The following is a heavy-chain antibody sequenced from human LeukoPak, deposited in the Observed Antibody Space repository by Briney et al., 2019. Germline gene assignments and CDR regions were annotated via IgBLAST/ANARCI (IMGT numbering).Heavy chain of an antibody. Sequence: ASVKVSCKASGYTFTGYYMHWVRQAPGQGLEWMGWISAYNGNTNYAQKLQGRVTMTTDTSTSTAYMELRSLRSDDTAVYYCARDSQWLGHRFDYRGQGTLDTVSS. CDR1: GYTFTGYY. D-gene: IGHD6-19*01. CDR2: ISAYNGNT. CDR3: ARDSQWLGHRFDY. J-gene: IGHJ4*02. V-gene: IGHV1-18*04.